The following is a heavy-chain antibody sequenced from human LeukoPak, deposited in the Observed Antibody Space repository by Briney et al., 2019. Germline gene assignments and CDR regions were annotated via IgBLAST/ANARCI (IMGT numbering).Heavy chain of an antibody. CDR1: GDSVSSNSAA. V-gene: IGHV6-1*01. D-gene: IGHD5-12*01. J-gene: IGHJ4*02. CDR2: TYYRSKWYN. CDR3: ARSQGATIYGFDY. Sequence: SRTLSLTCAISGDSVSSNSAAWSWIRQSPSRGLEWLGRTYYRSKWYNDYAVSVKTRITINPDTSKNQLSLQVNSVTPDDTAVYYCARSQGATIYGFDYWGQGTLVTVSS.